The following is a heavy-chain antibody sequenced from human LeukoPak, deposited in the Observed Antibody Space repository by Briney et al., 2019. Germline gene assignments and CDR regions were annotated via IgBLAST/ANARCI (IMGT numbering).Heavy chain of an antibody. V-gene: IGHV3-21*01. J-gene: IGHJ4*02. Sequence: PGGSLRLSCAASGFTFSSYSMNGVRQAPGKGLEWVSSISSSSSYIYYADSVKGRFTISRDNAKNSLYLQMNSLRAEDTAVYYCASLGDGPSEVDYWGQGTLVTVSS. CDR3: ASLGDGPSEVDY. CDR2: ISSSSSYI. D-gene: IGHD2-21*01. CDR1: GFTFSSYS.